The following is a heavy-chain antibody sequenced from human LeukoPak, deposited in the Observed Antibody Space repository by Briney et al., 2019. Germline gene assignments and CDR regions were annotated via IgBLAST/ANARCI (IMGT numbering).Heavy chain of an antibody. V-gene: IGHV3-48*03. CDR2: ISSSGSTK. J-gene: IGHJ6*04. Sequence: GGSLRLSCAASGFTFSSYEMNRVRQAPGQGLEWVSYISSSGSTKYYADSVKGRFTISRDNAKNSLYLQMNSLRAEDTAVYYCAELGITMIGGVWGKGTTVTISS. D-gene: IGHD3-10*02. CDR1: GFTFSSYE. CDR3: AELGITMIGGV.